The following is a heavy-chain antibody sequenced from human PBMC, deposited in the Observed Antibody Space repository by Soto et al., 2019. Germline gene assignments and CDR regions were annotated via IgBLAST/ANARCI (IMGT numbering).Heavy chain of an antibody. CDR3: ATSSSLLDYFDY. CDR1: GFTVSSNY. CDR2: IYSGGST. J-gene: IGHJ4*02. Sequence: GGSLRLSCAASGFTVSSNYMSWVRKAPGKGLEWVSVIYSGGSTYYADSVKGRFTISRDNSKNTLYLQMNSLRAEDTAVYYCATSSSLLDYFDYWGQGTLVTVSS. D-gene: IGHD6-13*01. V-gene: IGHV3-53*01.